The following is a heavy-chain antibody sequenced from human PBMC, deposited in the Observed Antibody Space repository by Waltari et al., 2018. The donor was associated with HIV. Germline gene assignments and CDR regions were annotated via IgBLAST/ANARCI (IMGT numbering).Heavy chain of an antibody. CDR3: ARSPRRYSGYDRRFDP. V-gene: IGHV4-34*01. J-gene: IGHJ5*02. D-gene: IGHD5-12*01. Sequence: QVQLQQWGAGLLKPSETLSLTCAVYGGSFSGYYWSWIRPPPGKGLEWIGEINHSGSTNYTPSLKSRVTISVDTSKNQFSLKLSSVTAADTAVYYCARSPRRYSGYDRRFDPWGQGTLVTVSS. CDR2: INHSGST. CDR1: GGSFSGYY.